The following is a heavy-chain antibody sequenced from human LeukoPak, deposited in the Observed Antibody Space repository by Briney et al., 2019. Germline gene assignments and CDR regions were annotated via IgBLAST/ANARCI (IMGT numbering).Heavy chain of an antibody. CDR2: IKSKTDGGTT. J-gene: IGHJ3*02. CDR3: TTSGSYSAFDI. CDR1: GFTFSNAW. Sequence: GGSLRLSCAASGFTFSNAWMSWVRQAPGKGLEWVCRIKSKTDGGTTDNAAPVKGRFTISRDDSKNTLYLQMNSLKTEDTAVYYCTTSGSYSAFDIWGQGTMVTVSS. V-gene: IGHV3-15*01. D-gene: IGHD1-26*01.